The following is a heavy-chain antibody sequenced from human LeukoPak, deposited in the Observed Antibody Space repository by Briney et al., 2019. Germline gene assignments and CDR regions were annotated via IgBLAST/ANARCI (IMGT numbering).Heavy chain of an antibody. CDR1: GFTFSSYS. CDR3: ARAARLLWFGELLHPHMDV. D-gene: IGHD3-10*01. CDR2: ISSSSSTI. V-gene: IGHV3-48*01. Sequence: GGSLRLSCAASGFTFSSYSMNWVRQAPGKGLEWVSYISSSSSTIYYADSVKGRFTISRDNAKNSLYLQMNSLRAEDTAVYYCARAARLLWFGELLHPHMDVWGQGTTVTVSS. J-gene: IGHJ6*02.